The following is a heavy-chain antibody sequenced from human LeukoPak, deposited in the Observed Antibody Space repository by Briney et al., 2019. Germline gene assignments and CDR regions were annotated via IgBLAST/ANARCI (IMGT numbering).Heavy chain of an antibody. J-gene: IGHJ4*02. CDR3: ARDSVSNSWYFSMSYYFDY. CDR1: GFTFSSYW. V-gene: IGHV3-7*01. CDR2: IKQDGSEK. D-gene: IGHD6-13*01. Sequence: GGSLRLSCAASGFTFSSYWMSWVRQAPGKGLEWVANIKQDGSEKYYVDSVKGRFTISRDDAKNSLYLQMNSLRAEDTAVYYCARDSVSNSWYFSMSYYFDYWGQGTLVTVSS.